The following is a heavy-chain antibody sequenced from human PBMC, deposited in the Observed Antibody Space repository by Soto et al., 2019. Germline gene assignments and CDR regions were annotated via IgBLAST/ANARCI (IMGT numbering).Heavy chain of an antibody. CDR1: GFTFVSYE. D-gene: IGHD6-13*01. CDR3: ARDQEAGSFFPYYYGMDV. V-gene: IGHV3-48*03. J-gene: IGHJ6*02. Sequence: XGSRRLSCATAGFTFVSYEMNWVRQAPGKGLEWVSYIISSGSTIYYADSVKGRFTISRDNAKNSLYLQMDSLRAEDTAVYYCARDQEAGSFFPYYYGMDVWGQGTTVTVSS. CDR2: IISSGSTI.